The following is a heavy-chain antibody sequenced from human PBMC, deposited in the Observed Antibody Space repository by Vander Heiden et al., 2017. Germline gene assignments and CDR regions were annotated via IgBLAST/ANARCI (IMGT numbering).Heavy chain of an antibody. CDR3: ARGPYYYDSSVDAFDI. CDR2: IYYSGST. Sequence: QVQLQESGPGLVQPSQTLSLTCTVSGGSISSGGYYWSWIRQHPGKGLEWIGYIYYSGSTYYNPSLKSLVTISVDTSKNQFSLKLSSVTAADTAVYYCARGPYYYDSSVDAFDIWGQGTMVTVSS. D-gene: IGHD3-22*01. V-gene: IGHV4-31*01. J-gene: IGHJ3*02. CDR1: GGSISSGGYY.